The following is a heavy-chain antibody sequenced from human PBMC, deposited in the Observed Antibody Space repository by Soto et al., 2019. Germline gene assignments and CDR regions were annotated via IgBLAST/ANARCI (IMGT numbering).Heavy chain of an antibody. CDR1: GFTFSSYE. CDR3: ASSAYSSSWYDYYYFGMDV. CDR2: ISSSGSTI. V-gene: IGHV3-48*03. D-gene: IGHD6-13*01. J-gene: IGHJ6*04. Sequence: EVQLVESGGGLVQPGGSLRLSCAASGFTFSSYEMNWVRQAPGKGLEWVSYISSSGSTIYYADSVKGRFTISRDNAKNSLYLQMNSLRAEDTAVYYCASSAYSSSWYDYYYFGMDVWGKGTTVTVSS.